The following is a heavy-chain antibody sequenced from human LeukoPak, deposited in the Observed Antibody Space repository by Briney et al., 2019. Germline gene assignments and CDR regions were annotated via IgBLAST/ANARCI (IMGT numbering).Heavy chain of an antibody. CDR3: AKGASSTWQFDY. Sequence: GGSLRLSCAASGFTFSSYAMSWVRQAPGKGLEWVSGISGSGGNTYHADSVKGRFTISRDNSKNTLYLQLSSLRAKDTAVYYCAKGASSTWQFDYWGQGTLVTVSS. J-gene: IGHJ4*02. D-gene: IGHD6-13*01. CDR1: GFTFSSYA. CDR2: ISGSGGNT. V-gene: IGHV3-23*01.